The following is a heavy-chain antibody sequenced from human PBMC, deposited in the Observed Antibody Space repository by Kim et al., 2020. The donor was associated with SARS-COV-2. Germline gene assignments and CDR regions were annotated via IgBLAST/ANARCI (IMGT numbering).Heavy chain of an antibody. CDR3: ARDRDYDYVWGIRRSGVYIDY. D-gene: IGHD3-16*01. Sequence: ASVKVSCKTFGYTFSGYHMFWVRQAPGQGLEWMGVINPGGSTRSAQKFQGRVTMTRDTSTSTVYMELSSLRSEDTAVYYCARDRDYDYVWGIRRSGVYIDYWGQGTLVTVSS. CDR2: INPGGST. J-gene: IGHJ4*02. CDR1: GYTFSGYH. V-gene: IGHV1-46*01.